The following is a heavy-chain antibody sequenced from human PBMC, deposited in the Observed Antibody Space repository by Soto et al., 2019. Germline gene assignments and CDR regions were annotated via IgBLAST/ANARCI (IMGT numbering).Heavy chain of an antibody. D-gene: IGHD6-13*01. V-gene: IGHV3-30-3*01. CDR2: ISYDGSNK. Sequence: GGSLRLSCAASGFTFSSYAMHWVRQAPGKGLEWVAVISYDGSNKYYADSVKGRFTISRDDSKNTLYLQMNSLRAVDTAVYYCARDRLTASIAAAAYAGWFDPWGQGTLVTVSS. CDR1: GFTFSSYA. CDR3: ARDRLTASIAAAAYAGWFDP. J-gene: IGHJ5*02.